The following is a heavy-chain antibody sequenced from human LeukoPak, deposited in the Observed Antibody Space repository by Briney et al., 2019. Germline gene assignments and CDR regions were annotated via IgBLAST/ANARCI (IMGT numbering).Heavy chain of an antibody. CDR3: ARAGYCSSTSCYSWFDP. CDR2: INPNSGGT. D-gene: IGHD2-2*02. J-gene: IGHJ5*02. Sequence: ASVKVSCKASGYTFTGYYMHWVRQAPGQGLEWRGWINPNSGGTNYAQKFQGRVTMTRDTSISTAYMELSRLRSDDTAVYYCARAGYCSSTSCYSWFDPWGQGTLVTVSS. CDR1: GYTFTGYY. V-gene: IGHV1-2*02.